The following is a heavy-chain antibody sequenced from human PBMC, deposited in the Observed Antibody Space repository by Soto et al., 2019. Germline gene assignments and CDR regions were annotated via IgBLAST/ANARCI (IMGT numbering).Heavy chain of an antibody. CDR1: GGSFTAYY. J-gene: IGHJ4*01. CDR2: INHYGTT. CDR3: VRALTPKRGDY. Sequence: SETLSLTCAVSGGSFTAYYWNWIRQPPGKGLEWIGEINHYGTTNYNPSLKSRVTISIDTSKNQFSLRLTSVTAADTAVYYCVRALTPKRGDYWGHGTLVTVSS. V-gene: IGHV4-34*01. D-gene: IGHD3-10*01.